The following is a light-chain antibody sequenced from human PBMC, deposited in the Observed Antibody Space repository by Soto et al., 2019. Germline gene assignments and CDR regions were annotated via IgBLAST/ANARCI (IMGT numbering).Light chain of an antibody. CDR2: EVS. J-gene: IGLJ1*01. Sequence: QSALTQPPSASGSPGQSVTISCTGTSSDVGGYNYVSWYQQHPGKAPKLMIYEVSKRPSGVPDRFSGSKSGNTASLTVSGLQAEDEADYYCRSYAGSSIGVCGTGTKLTVL. CDR1: SSDVGGYNY. V-gene: IGLV2-8*01. CDR3: RSYAGSSIGV.